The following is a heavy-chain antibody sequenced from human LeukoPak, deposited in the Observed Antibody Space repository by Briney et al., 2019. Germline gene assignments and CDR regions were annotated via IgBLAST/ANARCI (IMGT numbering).Heavy chain of an antibody. Sequence: GGSLRLSCAASGFTVSSNYMSWVRQAPGKGLEWVSAISGSGGSTYYADSVKGRFTISRDNSKNTLYLQMNSLRAEDTAVYYCASHYDSSGYYYYFDYWGQGTLVTVSS. V-gene: IGHV3-23*01. CDR3: ASHYDSSGYYYYFDY. CDR1: GFTVSSNY. D-gene: IGHD3-22*01. CDR2: ISGSGGST. J-gene: IGHJ4*02.